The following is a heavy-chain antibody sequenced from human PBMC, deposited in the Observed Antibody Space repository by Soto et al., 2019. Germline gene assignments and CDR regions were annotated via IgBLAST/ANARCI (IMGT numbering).Heavy chain of an antibody. D-gene: IGHD2-15*01. V-gene: IGHV3-73*01. J-gene: IGHJ6*02. CDR3: TRPFDCSGDACYSGWYYYYGMDV. CDR2: IGIKANNYAT. CDR1: GFTFSGSA. Sequence: EVQLVESGGGSVQPGGSLKLSCAASGFTFSGSAMHWVRQASGKGLEWVGRIGIKANNYATAYAASVKGRFIISRDDSKNTAHLQMNSLNTEDTAVYYCTRPFDCSGDACYSGWYYYYGMDVWGQGTTVTVSS.